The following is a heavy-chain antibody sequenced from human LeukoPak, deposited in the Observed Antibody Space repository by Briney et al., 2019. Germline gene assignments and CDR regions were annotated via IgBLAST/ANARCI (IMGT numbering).Heavy chain of an antibody. J-gene: IGHJ4*02. CDR2: IRYDGSNK. D-gene: IGHD1/OR15-1a*01. CDR3: ARNWNNFFDS. Sequence: HPGGSLRLSCAASGFTFNTYGMHWLRQTPDEGLEWLSFIRYDGSNKYYMESVRGRFTSSRDNSKNTLYLQMNSLRPEDTAIYYCARNWNNFFDSWGQGTLVTVSS. CDR1: GFTFNTYG. V-gene: IGHV3-30*02.